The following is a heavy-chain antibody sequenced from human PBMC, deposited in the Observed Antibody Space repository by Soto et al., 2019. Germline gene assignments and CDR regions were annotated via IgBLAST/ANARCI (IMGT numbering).Heavy chain of an antibody. CDR3: ARHPRDDYNYGGSGIFDY. CDR2: MYYSGRS. CDR1: GGSISSRTFW. Sequence: QLQLQESGPGLVKPSETLSLTCSVSGGSISSRTFWWAWIRQPPGKGLEWIGEMYYSGRSYSSPSLKNRVTLSVDTSKNQLPLKLNTVTAADTAVYYCARHPRDDYNYGGSGIFDYWGQGTLVTVSS. V-gene: IGHV4-39*01. D-gene: IGHD4-4*01. J-gene: IGHJ4*02.